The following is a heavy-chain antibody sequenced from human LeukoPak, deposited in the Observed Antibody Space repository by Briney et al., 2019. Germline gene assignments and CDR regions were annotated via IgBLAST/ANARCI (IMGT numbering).Heavy chain of an antibody. D-gene: IGHD3-3*01. CDR2: TYYRSKWYN. V-gene: IGHV6-1*01. CDR1: GDSVSINSAA. J-gene: IGHJ5*02. Sequence: SQTLSLTCAICGDSVSINSAAWNWIRPSPSRGLEWLGRTYYRSKWYNDYAVSVKSRITINPDTSKNQFSLQLNSVTPEDTAVYYCARASRITIFGVVITNNWFDPWGQGTLVTVSS. CDR3: ARASRITIFGVVITNNWFDP.